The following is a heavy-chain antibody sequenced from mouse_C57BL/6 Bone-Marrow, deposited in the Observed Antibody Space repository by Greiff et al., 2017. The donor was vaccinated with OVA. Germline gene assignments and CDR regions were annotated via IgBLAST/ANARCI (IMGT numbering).Heavy chain of an antibody. CDR1: GYTFTSYW. CDR2: IDPSDSYT. V-gene: IGHV1-69*01. Sequence: QVQLKQPGAELVMPGASVKLSCKASGYTFTSYWMHWVKQRPGQGLEWIGEIDPSDSYTNYNQKFKGKSTLTVDKSSSTAYMQLSSLTSEDSAVYYCARGGRDYWGQGTTLTGSS. CDR3: ARGGRDY. D-gene: IGHD3-3*01. J-gene: IGHJ2*01.